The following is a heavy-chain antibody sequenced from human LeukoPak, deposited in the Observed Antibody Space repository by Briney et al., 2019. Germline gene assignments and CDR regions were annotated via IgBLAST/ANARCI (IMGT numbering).Heavy chain of an antibody. V-gene: IGHV4-39*01. CDR2: IYYSGRT. J-gene: IGHJ1*01. CDR1: GDSVSRSDSY. Sequence: SETLSLTCSVSGDSVSRSDSYWDWIRQPPGKGLEWIGTIYYSGRTYYSPSLKSRVTMSVDPSNNQFSLNLRSVTAADTALYYCARRRYYDGSGYLEWGQGTLLSVS. CDR3: ARRRYYDGSGYLE. D-gene: IGHD3-22*01.